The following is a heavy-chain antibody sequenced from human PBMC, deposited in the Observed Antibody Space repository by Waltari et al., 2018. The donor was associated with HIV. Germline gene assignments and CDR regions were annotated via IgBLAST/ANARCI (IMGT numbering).Heavy chain of an antibody. CDR3: TTDSANNWNRLLGC. Sequence: EVQLVESGGGLVKPGGSLTLSCSASGFTLKNAWMTWVRQAPGTLLSSVGRIKRKSDGGTADYAARVKDRFIISRHDSNNTINLQMNSLKIEDTGVYYCTTDSANNWNRLLGCWGQGTPVAVSS. CDR1: GFTLKNAW. CDR2: IKRKSDGGTA. J-gene: IGHJ4*02. D-gene: IGHD1-20*01. V-gene: IGHV3-15*01.